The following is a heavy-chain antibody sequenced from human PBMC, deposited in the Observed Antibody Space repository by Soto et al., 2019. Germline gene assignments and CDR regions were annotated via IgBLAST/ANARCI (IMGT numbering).Heavy chain of an antibody. Sequence: QVQLQESGPGLVKPSQTLSLTCTVSGGSISSGDYYWSWIRQPPGKGLEWIGYIYYSGSTYYNPSLKSRVTKSVDTSKNQCSLKLSSVTAADTAVYYCARVEYVGGRAFDIWGQGTMVTVSS. CDR2: IYYSGST. CDR1: GGSISSGDYY. CDR3: ARVEYVGGRAFDI. J-gene: IGHJ3*02. V-gene: IGHV4-30-4*01. D-gene: IGHD3-16*01.